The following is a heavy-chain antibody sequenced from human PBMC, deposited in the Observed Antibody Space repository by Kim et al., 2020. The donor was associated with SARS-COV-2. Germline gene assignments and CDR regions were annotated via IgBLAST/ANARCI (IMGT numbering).Heavy chain of an antibody. J-gene: IGHJ5*01. V-gene: IGHV4-34*01. CDR3: ARGLTDMSMIVLVITSGWNWFDS. CDR1: GGSFSGYH. Sequence: SETLSLSCAVYGGSFSGYHWSWIRQPPGKGLEWIGEVNQSGATKYNPSLKSRATISVDTSKNQFSLKLRSMTAADTALYYCARGLTDMSMIVLVITSGWNWFDSWGQGTLVTVSA. CDR2: VNQSGAT. D-gene: IGHD3-22*01.